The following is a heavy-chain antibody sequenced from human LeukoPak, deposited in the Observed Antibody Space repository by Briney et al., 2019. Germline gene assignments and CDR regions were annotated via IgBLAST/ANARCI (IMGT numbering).Heavy chain of an antibody. J-gene: IGHJ1*01. CDR2: ISSSSSYI. CDR1: GFTFSGYA. V-gene: IGHV3-21*01. CDR3: ATLGYCSSTSCRYFQH. Sequence: GGSLRLSCAASGFTFSGYAMNWVRQAPGKGLEWVSSISSSSSYIYYADSVKGRFTISRDNAKNSLYLQMNSLRAEDTAVYYCATLGYCSSTSCRYFQHWGQGTLVTVSS. D-gene: IGHD2-2*01.